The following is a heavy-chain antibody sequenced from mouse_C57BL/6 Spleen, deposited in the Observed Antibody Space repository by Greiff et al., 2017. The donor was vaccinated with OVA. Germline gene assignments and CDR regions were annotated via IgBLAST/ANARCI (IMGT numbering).Heavy chain of an antibody. J-gene: IGHJ1*03. CDR2: ISDGGSYT. V-gene: IGHV5-4*01. D-gene: IGHD1-1*01. Sequence: EVQLVESGGGLVKPGGSLKLSCAASGFTFSSYAMSWVRQTPEKRLEWVATISDGGSYTYYPDNVKGRFTISRDNAKNNLYLQMSHLKSEDTAMYYCARGGLYYYGSSLYWYFDVWGTGTTVTVSS. CDR3: ARGGLYYYGSSLYWYFDV. CDR1: GFTFSSYA.